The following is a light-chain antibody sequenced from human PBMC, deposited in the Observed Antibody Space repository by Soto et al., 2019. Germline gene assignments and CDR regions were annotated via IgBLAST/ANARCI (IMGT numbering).Light chain of an antibody. V-gene: IGKV3-15*01. CDR2: DAS. CDR3: QQYNNWPWT. CDR1: QSVSSN. J-gene: IGKJ1*01. Sequence: EIVMTQSPATLSVSPGESATLSCRASQSVSSNLAWHQQKPGQAPRILMYDASTRATGISARFSGSGSGTEFTLTISSLQSEDFAVYYCQQYNNWPWTFGQGTKGDIK.